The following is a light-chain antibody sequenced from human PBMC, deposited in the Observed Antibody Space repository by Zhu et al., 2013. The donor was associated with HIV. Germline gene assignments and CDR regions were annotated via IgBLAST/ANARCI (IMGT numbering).Light chain of an antibody. CDR3: LQYDRSPWT. CDR2: GGS. J-gene: IGKJ1*01. V-gene: IGKV3-20*01. CDR1: QSVSSNF. Sequence: EIVLTQSPGTLSLSPGERATLSCRASQSVSSNFFAWYQQKTDQTPRLLIYGGSNRAAGIPDRFSGSGSGTDFTLTISRLEPEDYAGYYCLQYDRSPWTFGQGTKVEIK.